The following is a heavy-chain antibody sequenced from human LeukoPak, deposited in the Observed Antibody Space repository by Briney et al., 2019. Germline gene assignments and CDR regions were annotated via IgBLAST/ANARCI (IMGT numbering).Heavy chain of an antibody. CDR1: GFDFSAYT. J-gene: IGHJ4*02. CDR3: AKDHWFAVGNPDRDAVYNFDY. CDR2: ASGVSNFI. D-gene: IGHD1-26*01. Sequence: GGSLRLSCAASGFDFSAYTMAWVRQAPGRGLEWVSSASGVSNFIYYADSVRGRFTISRDNAKNSLFLQMNSLRVEDTAIYYCAKDHWFAVGNPDRDAVYNFDYWGRGTLVTVSS. V-gene: IGHV3-21*01.